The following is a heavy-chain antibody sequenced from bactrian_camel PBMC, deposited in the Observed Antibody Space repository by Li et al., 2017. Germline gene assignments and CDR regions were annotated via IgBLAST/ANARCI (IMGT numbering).Heavy chain of an antibody. J-gene: IGHJ4*01. CDR1: PAISSRYR. D-gene: IGHD2*01. CDR3: AADRRPWPFCSVRRSLADYDY. CDR2: IGRGDDR. V-gene: IGHV3S53*01. Sequence: QVQLVESGGGSMQAGGSLRLSCAATPAISSRYRMGWFRQAPGKEREAVATIGRGDDRSYADTVQGRFTISKNKTVNILYLQMNDLKPEDTAMYYCAADRRPWPFCSVRRSLADYDYRGQGTQVTVS.